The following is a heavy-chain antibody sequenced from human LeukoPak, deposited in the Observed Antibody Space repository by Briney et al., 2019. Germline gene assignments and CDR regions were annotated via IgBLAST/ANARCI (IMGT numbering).Heavy chain of an antibody. V-gene: IGHV4-59*11. D-gene: IGHD6-13*01. CDR3: TTIKRGSILGYFDL. CDR1: DGSRATHH. CDR2: VFDSGRT. J-gene: IGHJ4*02. Sequence: SDPTLVKPAETLSLTCTVSDGSRATHHWNWVWLTGRKGLEWMGYVFDSGRTKENPALKSRVHQSADTSKNQLSLRLSSVTAADTALYYCTTIKRGSILGYFDLGRQGILVTVPS.